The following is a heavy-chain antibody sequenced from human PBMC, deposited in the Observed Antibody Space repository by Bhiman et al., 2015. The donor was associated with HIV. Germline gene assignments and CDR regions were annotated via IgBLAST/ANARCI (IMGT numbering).Heavy chain of an antibody. J-gene: IGHJ4*02. D-gene: IGHD1-26*01. CDR2: ISTGGGTT. CDR3: ARVRGAPGY. CDR1: GFTFSNYE. V-gene: IGHV3-48*03. Sequence: EVQLVESGGGLVQPGGSLRLSCEASGFTFSNYEMNWVRQAPGKGLEWVSYISTGGGTTYYADSVKGRFTISRDNAKNSLYLQLTSLRVEDTAIYYCARVRGAPGYWGQGTLVTVSS.